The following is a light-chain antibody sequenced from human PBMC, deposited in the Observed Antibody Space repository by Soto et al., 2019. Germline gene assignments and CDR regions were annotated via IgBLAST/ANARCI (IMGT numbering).Light chain of an antibody. CDR1: SSDVGSYNL. CDR3: CSYAGSSTWV. V-gene: IGLV2-23*01. J-gene: IGLJ3*02. CDR2: EGS. Sequence: QSVLTQPASVSGSPGQSITITCTGTSSDVGSYNLVSWYQLHPGKAPKLMIYEGSKRPSGVSNRCSGSKSGNTASLTISGLQAEDEADYYCCSYAGSSTWVFGGGTKVTVL.